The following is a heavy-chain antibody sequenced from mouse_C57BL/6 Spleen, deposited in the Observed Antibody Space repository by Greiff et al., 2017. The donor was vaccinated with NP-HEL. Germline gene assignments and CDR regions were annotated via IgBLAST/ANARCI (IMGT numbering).Heavy chain of an antibody. CDR2: ISSGGSYT. Sequence: VQLKESGGDLVKPGGSLKLSCAASGFTFSSYGMSWVRQTPDKSLEWVATISSGGSYTYYPDSVKGRFTISRDNAKNTLYLQMSSLKSEDTAMYYCARHEDYSNYVTTWFAYWGQGTLVTVSA. J-gene: IGHJ3*01. CDR1: GFTFSSYG. V-gene: IGHV5-6*01. CDR3: ARHEDYSNYVTTWFAY. D-gene: IGHD2-5*01.